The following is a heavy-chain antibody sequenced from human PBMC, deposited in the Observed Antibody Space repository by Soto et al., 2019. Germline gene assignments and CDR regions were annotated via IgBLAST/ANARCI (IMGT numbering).Heavy chain of an antibody. CDR1: GFSLSTRGVG. D-gene: IGHD6-13*01. Sequence: QITLKESGPALVKPTQTLTLTCTFSGFSLSTRGVGVGWIRQPPGKALEWLELIYWEDDKRYSPSLKSRLTITKDSSKDQVVLTMTHLDPVDTATYYCAQSNIAAAGTGFDYWGQGTLVTVSS. CDR2: IYWEDDK. J-gene: IGHJ4*02. CDR3: AQSNIAAAGTGFDY. V-gene: IGHV2-5*02.